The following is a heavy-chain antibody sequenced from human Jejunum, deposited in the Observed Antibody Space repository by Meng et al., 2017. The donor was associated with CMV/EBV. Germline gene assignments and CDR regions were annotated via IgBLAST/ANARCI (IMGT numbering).Heavy chain of an antibody. D-gene: IGHD1-26*01. CDR2: INPKTGDT. CDR3: AKDGGSYLDYYFDY. J-gene: IGHJ4*02. V-gene: IGHV1-2*02. Sequence: EYTFNEYYVQWVRQAPGQGLEWMGWINPKTGDTNYAQKFQGRVIMTRDMSINTVHMELTRLRSDDTAVYYCAKDGGSYLDYYFDYWGQGTLVTVSS. CDR1: EYTFNEYY.